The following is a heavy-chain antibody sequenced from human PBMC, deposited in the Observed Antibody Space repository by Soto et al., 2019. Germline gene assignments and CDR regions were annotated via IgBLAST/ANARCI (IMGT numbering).Heavy chain of an antibody. CDR2: IIPIFGTA. J-gene: IGHJ5*02. CDR1: GGTFSSYA. Sequence: QVQLVQSGAEVKKPGSSVKVSCKASGGTFSSYAISWVRQAPGQGLEWMGGIIPIFGTANYAQKFQGTVTITADESTSRAYMELSSLRSEDTAVYYCARGSGYDSRGYYYSCFDPWGQGTLVTVSS. V-gene: IGHV1-69*12. D-gene: IGHD3-22*01. CDR3: ARGSGYDSRGYYYSCFDP.